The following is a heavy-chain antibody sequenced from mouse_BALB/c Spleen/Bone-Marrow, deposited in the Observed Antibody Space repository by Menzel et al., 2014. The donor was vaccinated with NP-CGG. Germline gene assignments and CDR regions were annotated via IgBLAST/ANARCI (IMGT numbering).Heavy chain of an antibody. Sequence: LQESGSELVRPGAPVKLSCKASGYTFTSYWMHWVKPRHGQGLEWIGNIYPGSGSTNYDEKFKSKGTLTVDTSSSTAYMHLSSLTSEDSAVYYCTISVYYRYDGACAMDYWGQGTSVTVSS. V-gene: IGHV1S22*01. J-gene: IGHJ4*01. CDR1: GYTFTSYW. CDR2: IYPGSGST. D-gene: IGHD2-14*01. CDR3: TISVYYRYDGACAMDY.